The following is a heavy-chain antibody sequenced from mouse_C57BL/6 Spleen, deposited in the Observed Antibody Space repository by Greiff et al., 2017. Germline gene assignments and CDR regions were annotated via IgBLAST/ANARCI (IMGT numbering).Heavy chain of an antibody. D-gene: IGHD2-12*01. CDR3: ARPYYCYYYAMDY. CDR1: GYTFTSYW. Sequence: VQLQQPGAELVKPGASVKMSCKASGYTFTSYWITWVKQRPGQGLEWIGDIYPGSGSTNYNEKFKSKATLTVDTSSSTAYMQLSSLTSEDSAVYYCARPYYCYYYAMDYWGQGTSVTVSS. CDR2: IYPGSGST. V-gene: IGHV1-55*01. J-gene: IGHJ4*01.